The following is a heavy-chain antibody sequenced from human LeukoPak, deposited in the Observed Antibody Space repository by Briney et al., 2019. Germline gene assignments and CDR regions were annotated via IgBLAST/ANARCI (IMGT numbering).Heavy chain of an antibody. CDR1: GGSISSSSYY. J-gene: IGHJ6*03. D-gene: IGHD3-3*01. CDR3: ARGPHYTIFPRHYYYMDV. CDR2: IYYSGST. V-gene: IGHV4-39*01. Sequence: SETLSLTCTVSGGSISSSSYYWGWIRQPPGKGLEWIGSIYYSGSTYYNPSLKSRVTISVDTSKNQFSLKLSSVTAADTAVYYCARGPHYTIFPRHYYYMDVWGKGTTVTVSS.